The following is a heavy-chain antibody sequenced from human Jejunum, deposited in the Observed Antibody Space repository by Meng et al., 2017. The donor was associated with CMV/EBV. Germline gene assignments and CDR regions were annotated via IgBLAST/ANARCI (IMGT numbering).Heavy chain of an antibody. CDR3: ARDPRKETGLDVFDV. D-gene: IGHD3/OR15-3a*01. V-gene: IGHV3-66*02. J-gene: IGHJ3*01. Sequence: SGITVGSTYMSWVRQAPGKGLECVSLIYDGGSQYYADSVKGRFTISRDTSKNTVYLQMNSLRGEDTALYYCARDPRKETGLDVFDVWGQGTMVTVSS. CDR2: IYDGGSQ. CDR1: GITVGSTY.